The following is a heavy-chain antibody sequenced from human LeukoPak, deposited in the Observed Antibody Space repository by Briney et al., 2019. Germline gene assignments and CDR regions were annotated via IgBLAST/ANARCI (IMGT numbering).Heavy chain of an antibody. Sequence: GGSLRLSCAASGFTFSTYSMSWVRQAPGKGLEWDSAIRGGGENTYYADSVKGRFTISRDNFKDTLSLQMNSLRAEDTAVYYCAKISWDGRGTFYWGQGTLVTVCS. CDR2: IRGGGENT. J-gene: IGHJ4*02. D-gene: IGHD2-15*01. CDR1: GFTFSTYS. V-gene: IGHV3-23*01. CDR3: AKISWDGRGTFY.